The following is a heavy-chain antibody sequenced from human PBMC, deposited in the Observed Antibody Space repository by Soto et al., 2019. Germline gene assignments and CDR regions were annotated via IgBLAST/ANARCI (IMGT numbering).Heavy chain of an antibody. CDR3: ARYDYVWGSYRPPADAFDI. J-gene: IGHJ3*02. V-gene: IGHV4-4*07. CDR1: GGSISSYY. Sequence: SETLSLTCTVSGGSISSYYWSWIRQPAGKGLEWIGRIYTSGSTNYNPSLKSRVTMSVDTSKNQFSLKLSSVTAADTAVYYCARYDYVWGSYRPPADAFDIWGQGTMVTVSS. D-gene: IGHD3-16*02. CDR2: IYTSGST.